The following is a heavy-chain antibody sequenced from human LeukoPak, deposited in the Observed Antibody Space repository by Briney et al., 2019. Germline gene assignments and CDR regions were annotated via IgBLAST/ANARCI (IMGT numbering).Heavy chain of an antibody. V-gene: IGHV1-46*01. CDR2: INPSGGGT. CDR3: AREADSSGHNLDS. Sequence: GASVKVSCKASGYTFTSYYMYWLRQAPGQGLEWMGIINPSGGGTSYAQTFQGRVTMTRDMSTSTVYMELSSLRSEDTAVYYCAREADSSGHNLDSWGQGTLVTVSS. D-gene: IGHD3-22*01. J-gene: IGHJ4*02. CDR1: GYTFTSYY.